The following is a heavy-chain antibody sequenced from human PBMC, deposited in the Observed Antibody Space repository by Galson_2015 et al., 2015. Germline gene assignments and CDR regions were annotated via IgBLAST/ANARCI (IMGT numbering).Heavy chain of an antibody. V-gene: IGHV7-4-1*02. CDR3: ARSVFGGVNDY. Sequence: SVKVSCKASGYTFTTYAMNWVRQAPGQGLEWMGWINTNTGNPSYAQGFTGRYVFSSDTSVSTAYLQVSSLKAEDTGVYYCARSVFGGVNDYWGQGTLVTVSS. CDR1: GYTFTTYA. D-gene: IGHD3-16*01. J-gene: IGHJ4*02. CDR2: INTNTGNP.